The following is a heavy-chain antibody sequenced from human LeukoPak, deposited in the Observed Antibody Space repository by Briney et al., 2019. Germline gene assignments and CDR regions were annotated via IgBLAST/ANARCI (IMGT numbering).Heavy chain of an antibody. D-gene: IGHD2-2*02. CDR1: GFTFSNYA. CDR3: AKSGCSSTSCYSILSGWLDP. J-gene: IGHJ5*02. CDR2: ISDSGGST. Sequence: GGSLRLSCAASGFTFSNYAMSWVRQAPGKGLEWVSVISDSGGSTYYADSVKGRFTISRDNSKSTLYLQMNSLRAEDTAVYYCAKSGCSSTSCYSILSGWLDPWGQGTLVTVSS. V-gene: IGHV3-23*01.